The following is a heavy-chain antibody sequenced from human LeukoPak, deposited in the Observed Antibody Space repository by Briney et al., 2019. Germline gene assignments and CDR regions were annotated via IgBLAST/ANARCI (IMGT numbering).Heavy chain of an antibody. J-gene: IGHJ5*02. Sequence: GGSLRLSCAASGFTFSSYGMHWVRQAPGKGLEWVAVISYDGSNKYYADSVKGRFTISRDNSKNTLYLQMNSLRAEDTAVYYCAREDIVVVPAAIGWFDPWGQGTLVTVSS. CDR2: ISYDGSNK. CDR3: AREDIVVVPAAIGWFDP. CDR1: GFTFSSYG. D-gene: IGHD2-2*01. V-gene: IGHV3-30*03.